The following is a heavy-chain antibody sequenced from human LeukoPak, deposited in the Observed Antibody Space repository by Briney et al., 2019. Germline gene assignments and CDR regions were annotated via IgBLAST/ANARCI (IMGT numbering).Heavy chain of an antibody. CDR3: ATDLISPVAGASHVLGY. CDR1: GYTLTELS. J-gene: IGHJ4*02. CDR2: FDLEDGET. Sequence: ASVKVSCKVSGYTLTELSMHWVRQAPGKGLEWMGGFDLEDGETIYAQKFQVRVTMTEDTSTDTAYMELSSLRSEDTAVYYCATDLISPVAGASHVLGYWGQGTLVTVSS. D-gene: IGHD4-23*01. V-gene: IGHV1-24*01.